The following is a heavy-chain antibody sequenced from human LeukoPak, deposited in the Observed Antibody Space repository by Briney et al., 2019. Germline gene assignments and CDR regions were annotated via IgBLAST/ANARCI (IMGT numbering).Heavy chain of an antibody. V-gene: IGHV4-34*01. Sequence: SETLSLTCAVYGGSFSGYYWSWIRQPPGKGLEWIGEINHSGSTNYNPSLKSRVTISVDTSKNQFSLKLSSVTAADTAVHYCARGGTKGLATVTTRRFRYYYGMDIWGQGTTVTVSS. CDR1: GGSFSGYY. CDR3: ARGGTKGLATVTTRRFRYYYGMDI. D-gene: IGHD4-4*01. J-gene: IGHJ6*02. CDR2: INHSGST.